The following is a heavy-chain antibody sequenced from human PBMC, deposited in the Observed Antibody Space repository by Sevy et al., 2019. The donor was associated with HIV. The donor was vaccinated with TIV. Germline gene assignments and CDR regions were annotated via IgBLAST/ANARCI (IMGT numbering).Heavy chain of an antibody. CDR2: ISSSGSGT. CDR3: VKDSIFYDSSSGYRPFYYYGMDV. V-gene: IGHV3-64D*09. J-gene: IGHJ6*02. CDR1: GFTFSGSA. D-gene: IGHD3-3*01. Sequence: GGSLRLSCSASGFTFSGSALHWVRQAPGKGLEYVSVISSSGSGTYYAESVKCRFTSSRDNSKNTLYLQMRSMRTEETAVYYCVKDSIFYDSSSGYRPFYYYGMDVWGQGTSVTVSS.